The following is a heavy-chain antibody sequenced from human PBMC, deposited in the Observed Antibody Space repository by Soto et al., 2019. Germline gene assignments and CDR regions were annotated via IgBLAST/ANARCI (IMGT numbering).Heavy chain of an antibody. V-gene: IGHV1-18*01. CDR3: ARDNLDIVVVVAATPGNWFYP. CDR1: GGTFSSYT. CDR2: ISAYNGNT. D-gene: IGHD2-15*01. J-gene: IGHJ5*02. Sequence: ASVKVSCKASGGTFSSYTISWVRQAPGQRLEWMGWISAYNGNTDYAQKLQGRVTMTTDTSTSTAYMELRSLRSDDTAVYYCARDNLDIVVVVAATPGNWFYPWGQGTLVTVSS.